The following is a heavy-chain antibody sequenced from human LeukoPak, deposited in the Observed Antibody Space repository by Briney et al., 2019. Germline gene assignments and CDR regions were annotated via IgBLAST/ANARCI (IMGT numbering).Heavy chain of an antibody. Sequence: SETLSLTCAVYGGSFGGYYWSWIRQPPGKGLEWIGEINDSGSSNYIPSLKSRVTISVDRSKNQFSLWLSSVTAADTAVYYCARDSGYDSDARGYYYMDVWGKGTTVTVSS. CDR2: INDSGSS. V-gene: IGHV4-34*01. J-gene: IGHJ6*03. CDR3: ARDSGYDSDARGYYYMDV. CDR1: GGSFGGYY. D-gene: IGHD5-12*01.